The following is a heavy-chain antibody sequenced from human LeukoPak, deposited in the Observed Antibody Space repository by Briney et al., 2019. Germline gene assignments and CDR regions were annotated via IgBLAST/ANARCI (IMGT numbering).Heavy chain of an antibody. CDR1: GFTFSSYS. D-gene: IGHD3-16*02. V-gene: IGHV3-21*04. J-gene: IGHJ5*02. Sequence: GGSLRLSCAASGFTFSSYSMNWVRQAPGKGLEWVSSISSSSSYIYYADSVKGRFTISRDNSKNTLYLQMNSLRAEDTAVYYCAKGRPYDYVWGSYRRNQNWFDPWGQGTLVTVSS. CDR3: AKGRPYDYVWGSYRRNQNWFDP. CDR2: ISSSSSYI.